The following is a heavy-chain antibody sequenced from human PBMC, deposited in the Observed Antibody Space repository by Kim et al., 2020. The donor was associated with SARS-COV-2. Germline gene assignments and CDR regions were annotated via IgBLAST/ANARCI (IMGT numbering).Heavy chain of an antibody. J-gene: IGHJ1*01. CDR3: ASLSMVRGVLEYFQH. D-gene: IGHD3-10*01. CDR2: IYYSGST. V-gene: IGHV4-59*01. CDR1: GGSISSYY. Sequence: SETLSLTCTVSGGSISSYYWSWIRQPPGKGLEWIGYIYYSGSTNYNPSLKSRVTISVDTSKNQFSLKLSSVTAADTAVYYCASLSMVRGVLEYFQHWGQAPWSPSPQ.